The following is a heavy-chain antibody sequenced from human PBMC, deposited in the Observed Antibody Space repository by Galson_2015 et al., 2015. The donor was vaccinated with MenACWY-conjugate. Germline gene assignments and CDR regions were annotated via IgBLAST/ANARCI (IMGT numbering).Heavy chain of an antibody. CDR2: ISASNGNA. D-gene: IGHD3-9*01. V-gene: IGHV1-18*04. CDR3: AREMGYFDL. J-gene: IGHJ1*01. Sequence: SVKVSCKASGLIFTNSGFNWVRQAPEQGLERMGWISASNGNAKYAQKFQGRVTLTTDRSTSTAYMELRNLTSADTALYYCAREMGYFDLWGQGSLVTVSS. CDR1: GLIFTNSG.